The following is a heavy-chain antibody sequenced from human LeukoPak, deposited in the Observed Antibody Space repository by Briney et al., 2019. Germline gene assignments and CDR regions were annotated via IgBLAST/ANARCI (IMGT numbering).Heavy chain of an antibody. CDR3: ARLDSNYYYGMDV. CDR1: GGTFSSYA. V-gene: IGHV1-69*04. J-gene: IGHJ6*02. Sequence: SVKVSCEASGGTFSSYAISWVRQAPGQGLEWMGRIIPILGIANYAQKFQGRVTITADKSTSTAYMELSSLRSEDTAVYYCARLDSNYYYGMDVWGQGTTVTVSS. CDR2: IIPILGIA. D-gene: IGHD5/OR15-5a*01.